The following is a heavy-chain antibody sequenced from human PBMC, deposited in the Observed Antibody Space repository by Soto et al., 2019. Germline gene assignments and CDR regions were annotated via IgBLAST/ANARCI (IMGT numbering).Heavy chain of an antibody. CDR2: FDPEDGET. J-gene: IGHJ6*02. D-gene: IGHD1-26*01. V-gene: IGHV1-24*01. Sequence: ASVKVSCKXSGYTLTELSMHWVRQAPGKGLEWMGGFDPEDGETIYAQKFQGRVTMTEDTSTDTAYMELSSLRSEDTAVYYCATGDRVGAAEYYYYGMDVWGQGTTVTVSS. CDR3: ATGDRVGAAEYYYYGMDV. CDR1: GYTLTELS.